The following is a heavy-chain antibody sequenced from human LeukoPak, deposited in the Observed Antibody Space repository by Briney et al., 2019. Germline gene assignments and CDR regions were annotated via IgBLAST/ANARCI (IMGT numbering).Heavy chain of an antibody. D-gene: IGHD6-19*01. CDR1: GFTVNNNF. J-gene: IGHJ4*02. V-gene: IGHV3-53*04. CDR3: ARESSVSGWFIY. CDR2: IYADGST. Sequence: PGGSLRLSCAASGFTVNNNFMGWVRQAPGKGLEWVSGIYADGSTYHADSVKGRFTLSRHVSENTLSLEMNSLRPEDTALYYCARESSVSGWFIYWGQGTLVTVSS.